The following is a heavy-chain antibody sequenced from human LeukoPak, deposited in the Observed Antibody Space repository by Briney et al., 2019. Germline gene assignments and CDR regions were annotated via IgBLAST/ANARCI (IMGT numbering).Heavy chain of an antibody. J-gene: IGHJ3*02. D-gene: IGHD3-22*01. V-gene: IGHV3-74*01. CDR2: INSGGSVT. CDR3: AKYYDSSGYLDAFDI. CDR1: GFTFTNHW. Sequence: GSLRLSCAASGFTFTNHWMHWVRQAPGKGLVWVSRINSGGSVTNYADSVKGRFTISRDNAKNTLYLQMNSLGAEDTAVYYCAKYYDSSGYLDAFDIWGQGTMVTVSS.